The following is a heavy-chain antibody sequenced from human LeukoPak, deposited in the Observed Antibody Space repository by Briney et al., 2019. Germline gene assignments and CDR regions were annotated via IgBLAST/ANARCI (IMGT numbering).Heavy chain of an antibody. CDR3: AREVVGATKGSGDY. CDR2: IIPILGIA. CDR1: GGTFSSYT. Sequence: GASVKVSCKASGGTFSSYTISWVRQAPGQGLEWMGRIIPILGIANYAQKFQGRVTITADKPTSTAYMELSSLRSEDTAVDYCAREVVGATKGSGDYWGRGTLVTVSS. D-gene: IGHD1-26*01. J-gene: IGHJ4*02. V-gene: IGHV1-69*04.